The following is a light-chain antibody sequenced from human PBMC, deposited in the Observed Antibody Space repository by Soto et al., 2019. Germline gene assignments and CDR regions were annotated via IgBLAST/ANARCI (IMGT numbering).Light chain of an antibody. CDR3: QQYNSYSLT. CDR1: QSISSW. V-gene: IGKV1-5*01. Sequence: EIQMTQSPSTLSASVGDRVTITCRASQSISSWLAWYQQKPGKAPKLLIYDASSLESGVPSRFSGSRSGTEFTLTISSLHPDDFATYYCQQYNSYSLTFGQGTKVEIK. J-gene: IGKJ1*01. CDR2: DAS.